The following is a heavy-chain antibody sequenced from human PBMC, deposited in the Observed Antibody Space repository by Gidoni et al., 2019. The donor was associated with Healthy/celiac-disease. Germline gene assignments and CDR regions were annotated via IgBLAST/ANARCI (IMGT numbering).Heavy chain of an antibody. J-gene: IGHJ3*02. D-gene: IGHD3-10*01. CDR3: ARVRRGYYGSGPGLAFDI. CDR2: INHSGST. V-gene: IGHV4-34*01. Sequence: IGEINHSGSTNYNPSLKSRVTISVDTSKNQFSLKLSSVTAADTAVYYCARVRRGYYGSGPGLAFDIWGQGTMVTVSS.